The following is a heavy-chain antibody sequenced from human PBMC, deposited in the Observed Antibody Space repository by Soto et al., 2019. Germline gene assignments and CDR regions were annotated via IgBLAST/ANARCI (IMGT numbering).Heavy chain of an antibody. V-gene: IGHV4-31*03. J-gene: IGHJ5*02. CDR1: GAALPSGKYY. Sequence: PSETLSLTGSVSGAALPSGKYYWSWIRQVPGRGLEWIGHIYVTGAVDYNPSLRDRITISQDTSERQFSLNLRLVTAADTAVYYCARLRIATNNYKWFDPWGQGTLVTVSS. CDR2: IYVTGAV. CDR3: ARLRIATNNYKWFDP. D-gene: IGHD2-21*01.